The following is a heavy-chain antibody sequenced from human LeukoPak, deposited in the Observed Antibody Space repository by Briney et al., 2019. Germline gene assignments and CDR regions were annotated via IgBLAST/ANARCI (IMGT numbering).Heavy chain of an antibody. J-gene: IGHJ4*02. Sequence: PSETLSLTCTVSGGSINSYYWTWIRQSAGKGLEWIGRMYSSGSTNYNPSLKSRVSMSVDTSKNQFSVKLTSVTAADTAVYYCARGGKATVVTVWGQGILVTVSS. CDR3: ARGGKATVVTV. CDR2: MYSSGST. CDR1: GGSINSYY. V-gene: IGHV4-4*07. D-gene: IGHD4-23*01.